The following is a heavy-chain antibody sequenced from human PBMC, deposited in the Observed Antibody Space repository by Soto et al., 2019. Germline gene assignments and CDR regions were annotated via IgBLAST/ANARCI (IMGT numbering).Heavy chain of an antibody. CDR2: ISGSGGAT. D-gene: IGHD6-6*01. Sequence: GGSLRLSCTASGFTFSNYAMSWVRQAPGKGLQDVSTISGSGGATFYAASAKGRFTISRDNSRDTLFLQMSSLRDEDTAIYYCAKVLWEYGGPSPPVAYDYWGPGTLVTVSS. J-gene: IGHJ4*02. V-gene: IGHV3-23*01. CDR1: GFTFSNYA. CDR3: AKVLWEYGGPSPPVAYDY.